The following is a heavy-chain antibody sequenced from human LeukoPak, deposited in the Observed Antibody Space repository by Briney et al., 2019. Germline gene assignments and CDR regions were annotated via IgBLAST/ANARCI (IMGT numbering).Heavy chain of an antibody. CDR2: IYNGGNT. V-gene: IGHV4-4*09. Sequence: SETLSLTCTVSGVSINTYYASWIRQAPGKGLEFIGFIYNGGNTNYNPSLKSRATVSVDTSNNQFSLRLTSVTAADTAMYYCAAGPWELDFWGQGTLVTVSS. CDR3: AAGPWELDF. J-gene: IGHJ4*02. D-gene: IGHD1-26*01. CDR1: GVSINTYY.